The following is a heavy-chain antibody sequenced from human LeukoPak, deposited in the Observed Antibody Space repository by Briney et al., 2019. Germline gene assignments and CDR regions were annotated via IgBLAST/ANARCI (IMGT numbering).Heavy chain of an antibody. Sequence: GGSLRLSCAASGFTFSSNWMHWVRQAPGKGLVWVSRINEDGSTTNYADSVKGRSTIFRDNAKNTLYLQMNSLRAEDTAVYYCATGGSCYLHCLYYYYGMDVWGQGTTVTVSS. CDR2: INEDGSTT. J-gene: IGHJ6*02. CDR1: GFTFSSNW. V-gene: IGHV3-74*01. D-gene: IGHD2-15*01. CDR3: ATGGSCYLHCLYYYYGMDV.